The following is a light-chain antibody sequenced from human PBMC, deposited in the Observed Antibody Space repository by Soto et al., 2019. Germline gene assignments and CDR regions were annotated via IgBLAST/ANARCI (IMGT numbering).Light chain of an antibody. CDR3: QQRGDWPLYT. CDR2: DAS. Sequence: EIVLTQSPATLSLSPGQRATLSCRASQTVRSSYLARYQQKPGQAPRLLIYDASDRATGIPARFSGSGSGTDFTLTISSLEPEDFAVYYCQQRGDWPLYTFGQGTKVDIK. J-gene: IGKJ2*01. V-gene: IGKV3-11*01. CDR1: QTVRSSY.